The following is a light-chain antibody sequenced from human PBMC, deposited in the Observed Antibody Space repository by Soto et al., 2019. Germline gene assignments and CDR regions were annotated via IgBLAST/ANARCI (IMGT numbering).Light chain of an antibody. J-gene: IGKJ4*01. CDR2: AAS. CDR1: QSISSY. Sequence: DIQMTQSPSSLSASVGDRVTITCRASQSISSYLNWYQQKPGKAPKLLIYAASSLQSGGPSRFSGSRSGTDFTLTTTSLQPEDVATYYCRQSYSTPPLTFGGGTKVEIK. V-gene: IGKV1-39*01. CDR3: RQSYSTPPLT.